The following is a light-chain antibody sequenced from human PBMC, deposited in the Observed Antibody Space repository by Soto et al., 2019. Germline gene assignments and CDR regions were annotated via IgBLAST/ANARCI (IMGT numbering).Light chain of an antibody. CDR3: QSYDTSLTGWV. Sequence: QSVLTQPPSVSGAPGQRVTISCTGSSSNIGAGYDVHWYQHLPGTAPKLLIYDNSNRPSGVPERFSGSRSGASASLAITGLQAEDEADYYCQSYDTSLTGWVFGGGTKLIVL. CDR1: SSNIGAGYD. V-gene: IGLV1-40*01. J-gene: IGLJ3*02. CDR2: DNS.